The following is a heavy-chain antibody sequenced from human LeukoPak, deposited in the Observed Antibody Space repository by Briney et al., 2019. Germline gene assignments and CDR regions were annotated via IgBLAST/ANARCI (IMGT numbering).Heavy chain of an antibody. J-gene: IGHJ4*02. CDR1: GYTFTSYY. D-gene: IGHD5-24*01. CDR2: INPSGGST. CDR3: ASVEMTTNAALGY. Sequence: ASVKVSCKASGYTFTSYYMHWVRQAPGQGLEWMGIINPSGGSTSYAQKFQGRVTMTRDTSTSSVYMELSSLRSEDTAVYYCASVEMTTNAALGYWGQGTLVTVSS. V-gene: IGHV1-46*01.